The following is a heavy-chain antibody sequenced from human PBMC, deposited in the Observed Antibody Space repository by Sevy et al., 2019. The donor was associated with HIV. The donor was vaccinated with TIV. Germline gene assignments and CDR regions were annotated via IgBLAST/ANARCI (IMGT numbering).Heavy chain of an antibody. J-gene: IGHJ4*02. CDR1: EFRLSNYA. V-gene: IGHV3-23*01. D-gene: IGHD3-22*01. CDR3: AKDPYYDNSLFDY. Sequence: GGSLRLSCVASEFRLSNYAMNWVRQAPGKGLEWVSGISGSGGSSYYADSVKGRFTISRDNSKNTLYLQMNSLRAEDTAMYYCAKDPYYDNSLFDYWGQGILVTVSS. CDR2: ISGSGGSS.